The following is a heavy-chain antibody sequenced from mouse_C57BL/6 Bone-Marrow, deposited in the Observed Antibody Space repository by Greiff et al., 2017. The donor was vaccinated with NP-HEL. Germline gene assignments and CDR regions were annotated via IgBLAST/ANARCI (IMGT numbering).Heavy chain of an antibody. V-gene: IGHV14-2*01. CDR3: ALLRYLYYYAMDY. CDR1: GFNIKDYY. CDR2: IDPEDGET. D-gene: IGHD1-1*01. Sequence: EVQLVESGAELVKPGASVKLSCTASGFNIKDYYMHWVKQRTEQGLEWIGRIDPEDGETKYAPNFQGKATITADTSSNTAYLQLSSLTSENTAVYYGALLRYLYYYAMDYWGQGTSVTVSS. J-gene: IGHJ4*01.